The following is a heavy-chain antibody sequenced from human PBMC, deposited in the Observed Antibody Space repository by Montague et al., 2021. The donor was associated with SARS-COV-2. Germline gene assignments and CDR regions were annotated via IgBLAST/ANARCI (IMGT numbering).Heavy chain of an antibody. CDR2: IYHSGCT. V-gene: IGHV4-38-2*01. CDR3: ARWYYGSGSYPH. D-gene: IGHD3-10*01. Sequence: SETLSLTCSVSGYSISSGYYWGWIRQTPGKGLEWIGNIYHSGCTYYSPSLKSRVTVSVDTSKNQFSLRLSSVTAADTAVYYCARWYYGSGSYPHWGQGTLVTVSS. CDR1: GYSISSGYY. J-gene: IGHJ4*02.